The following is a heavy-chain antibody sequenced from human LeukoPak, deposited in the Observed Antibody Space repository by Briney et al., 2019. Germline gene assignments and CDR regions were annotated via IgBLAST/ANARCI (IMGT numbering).Heavy chain of an antibody. CDR1: GSTFTGYY. CDR2: INPNSGGT. J-gene: IGHJ3*02. CDR3: ARGDVDTTMVDAFDI. Sequence: GASVKVSCKASGSTFTGYYIHWVRQAPGQGLEWMGWINPNSGGTNYAQKFQGRVTMTRDTSISTAYMELSRLRSDDTAVYYCARGDVDTTMVDAFDIWGQGTMVTVSS. D-gene: IGHD5-18*01. V-gene: IGHV1-2*02.